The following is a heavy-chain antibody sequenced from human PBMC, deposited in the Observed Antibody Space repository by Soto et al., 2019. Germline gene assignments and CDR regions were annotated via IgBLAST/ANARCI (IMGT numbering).Heavy chain of an antibody. CDR1: ELTFSSYA. V-gene: IGHV3-9*01. J-gene: IGHJ1*01. Sequence: HLVESGGGLVKPGGSLRLSCAASELTFSSYAMHWVRQVPGKGLEWVSGINWNSGSIGYGDSVKGRFAISRDNAKNSLHLQMNSLSAEDTAFYYCVKDESINWYSGHFRHWGQGTLVTVSS. CDR2: INWNSGSI. D-gene: IGHD6-13*01. CDR3: VKDESINWYSGHFRH.